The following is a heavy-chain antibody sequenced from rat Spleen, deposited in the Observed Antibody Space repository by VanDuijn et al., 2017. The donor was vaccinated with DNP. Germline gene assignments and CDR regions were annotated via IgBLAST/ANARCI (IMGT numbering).Heavy chain of an antibody. CDR3: TSQLFDY. CDR2: ITNTGDST. Sequence: LVESGGGLVQPGRSLKLSCAASGFTFSNYGMAWVRQAPGKGLEWVASITNTGDSTYYSDSVKGRFSISRDNANSILNLQMTSLRSEDTATYYCTSQLFDYWGQGVMVTVSS. J-gene: IGHJ2*01. CDR1: GFTFSNYG. D-gene: IGHD1-10*01. V-gene: IGHV5-31*01.